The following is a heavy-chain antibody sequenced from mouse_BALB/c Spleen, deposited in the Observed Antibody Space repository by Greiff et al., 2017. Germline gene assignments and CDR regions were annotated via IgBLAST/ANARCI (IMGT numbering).Heavy chain of an antibody. D-gene: IGHD3-3*01. CDR2: IYPSDSYT. CDR3: TRSEGTGAMDY. Sequence: QVQLQQSGAKLVRPGASVKLSCKASGYTFTSYWINWVKQRPGQGLEWIGNIYPSDSYTNYNQKFKDKATLTVDKSSSTAYMQLSSPTSEDSAVYYCTRSEGTGAMDYWGQGTSVTVSS. V-gene: IGHV1-69*02. J-gene: IGHJ4*01. CDR1: GYTFTSYW.